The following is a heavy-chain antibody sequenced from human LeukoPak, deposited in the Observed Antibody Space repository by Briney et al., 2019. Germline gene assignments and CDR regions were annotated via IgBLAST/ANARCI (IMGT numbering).Heavy chain of an antibody. D-gene: IGHD2-2*01. CDR3: ARAPVDCSSTSCYLVQNYYYYMDV. CDR1: GGTFSSYA. J-gene: IGHJ6*03. CDR2: IIPIFGTA. Sequence: ASVKVSCKASGGTFSSYAINWVRQAPGQGLEWMGGIIPIFGTANYAQKFQGRVTITTDESTSTAYMELSSLRSEDTAVYYCARAPVDCSSTSCYLVQNYYYYMDVWGKGTTVTVSS. V-gene: IGHV1-69*05.